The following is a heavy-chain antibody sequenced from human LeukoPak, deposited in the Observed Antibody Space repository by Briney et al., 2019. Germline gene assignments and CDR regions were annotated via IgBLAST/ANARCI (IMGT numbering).Heavy chain of an antibody. CDR1: GFTFSTYR. CDR2: ISSSSSYI. D-gene: IGHD5-18*01. Sequence: PGGSLRLSCVGTGFTFSTYRMNWVRQAPGKGLEWVSSISSSSSYIYYADSVKGRITISRDNAKNSLYLQMNSLRSDDTAVYYCARGLPKWIQLWFDYWGQGTLVTVSS. J-gene: IGHJ4*02. CDR3: ARGLPKWIQLWFDY. V-gene: IGHV3-21*04.